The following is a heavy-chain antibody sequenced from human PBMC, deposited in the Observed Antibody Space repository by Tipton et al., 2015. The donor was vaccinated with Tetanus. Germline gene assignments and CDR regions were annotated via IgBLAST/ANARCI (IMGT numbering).Heavy chain of an antibody. CDR3: ARGEDTYKSGNY. Sequence: GLVKPSETLSLTCAVYGGSFSGYYWTWIRQPPGQGLEWIGEIHPSGSANSNPSLNSRVTISVDTSKNHFSLRLTSVTAADTAVYYCARGEDTYKSGNYWGQGTLVTVSS. J-gene: IGHJ4*02. D-gene: IGHD5-24*01. CDR2: IHPSGSA. CDR1: GGSFSGYY. V-gene: IGHV4-34*01.